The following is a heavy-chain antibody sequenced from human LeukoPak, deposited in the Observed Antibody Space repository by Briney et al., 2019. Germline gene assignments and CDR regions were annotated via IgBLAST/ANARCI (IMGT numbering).Heavy chain of an antibody. J-gene: IGHJ3*02. CDR1: GGSISSYY. Sequence: PSETLSLTCTVSGGSISSYYWSWIRQPPGKGLEWIGYIYYSGSTNYNPSLKSRVTISVDTSKNQFSLKLSSVTAADTVEYYCARVWFIAVAGTGAFDIWGQGTMVTVSS. CDR3: ARVWFIAVAGTGAFDI. V-gene: IGHV4-59*01. D-gene: IGHD6-19*01. CDR2: IYYSGST.